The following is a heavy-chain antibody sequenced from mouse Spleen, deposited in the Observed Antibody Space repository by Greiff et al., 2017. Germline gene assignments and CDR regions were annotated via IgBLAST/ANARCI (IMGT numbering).Heavy chain of an antibody. CDR2: FHPYNDDT. CDR3: ARMGDSSGYVLDY. Sequence: VQVVESGAELVKPGASVKMSCKASGYTFTTYPIEWMKQNHGKSLEWIGNFHPYNDDTKYNEKFKGKATLTVEKSSSTVYLELSRLTSDDSAVYYCARMGDSSGYVLDYWGQGTTLTVSS. V-gene: IGHV1-47*01. J-gene: IGHJ2*01. CDR1: GYTFTTYP. D-gene: IGHD3-2*01.